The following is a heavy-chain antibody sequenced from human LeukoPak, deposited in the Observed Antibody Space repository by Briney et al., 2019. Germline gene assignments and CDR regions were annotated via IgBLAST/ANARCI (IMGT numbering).Heavy chain of an antibody. CDR2: MNEYATTR. CDR1: GFTFNSFW. J-gene: IGHJ4*02. D-gene: IGHD3-10*01. Sequence: GGSLRLSCAASGFTFNSFWTHWVRQAPGKGLVWVSDMNEYATTRRYADSVKGRFTISRDNAKNTLYLQMNNLRAEDTAMYFCARGGVQPVDYWGQGTLVIVSS. CDR3: ARGGVQPVDY. V-gene: IGHV3-74*01.